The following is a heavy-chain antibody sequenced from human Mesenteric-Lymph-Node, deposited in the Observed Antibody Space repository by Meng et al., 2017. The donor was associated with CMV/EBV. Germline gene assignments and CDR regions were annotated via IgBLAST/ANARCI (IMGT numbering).Heavy chain of an antibody. CDR3: AKYVYERDYGDYFDY. CDR1: GFTVSSNY. D-gene: IGHD4-17*01. Sequence: GESLKISCAASGFTVSSNYMSWVRQAPGKGLEWVSVIYSGGSSTYYVDSVKGRFTISRDNSKNTLYLQMNSLRAEDTALYYCAKYVYERDYGDYFDYWGQGTLVTVSS. CDR2: IYSGGSST. V-gene: IGHV3-23*03. J-gene: IGHJ4*02.